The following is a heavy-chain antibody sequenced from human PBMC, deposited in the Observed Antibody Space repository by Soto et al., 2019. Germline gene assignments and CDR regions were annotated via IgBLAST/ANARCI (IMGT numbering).Heavy chain of an antibody. J-gene: IGHJ4*02. CDR2: IYDGGRT. CDR1: GGSISTVDYW. V-gene: IGHV4-30-4*01. CDR3: ARGPSGNKVDS. D-gene: IGHD1-1*01. Sequence: QVQLQESGPGLVKPSQTLSLTCTVSGGSISTVDYWWSWIRQSPDMGLEWIGHIYDGGRTYNNPSLEIRVTMSVETPKGQPSRTLSPVSAAATAVYYWARGPSGNKVDSWGQGPLVTVSS.